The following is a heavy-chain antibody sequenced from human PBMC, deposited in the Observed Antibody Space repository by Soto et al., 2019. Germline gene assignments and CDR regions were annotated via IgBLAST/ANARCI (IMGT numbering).Heavy chain of an antibody. Sequence: QVQVVQSGAEVKKPGASVKVSCKSSGYTFTTYGISWVRHAPGQGLEWMGWISPYNGDTKYAQKLQGRVTMTTDTSTSTGYRELRSLTSDDTAVYYCASARTYGSDGPFDYWGQGTLVTVSS. D-gene: IGHD3-10*01. CDR2: ISPYNGDT. V-gene: IGHV1-18*04. J-gene: IGHJ4*02. CDR3: ASARTYGSDGPFDY. CDR1: GYTFTTYG.